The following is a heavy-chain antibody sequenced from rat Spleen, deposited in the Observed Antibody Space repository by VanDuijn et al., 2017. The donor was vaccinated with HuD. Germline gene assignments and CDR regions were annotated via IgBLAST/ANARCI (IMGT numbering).Heavy chain of an antibody. CDR3: ARERDGGLDY. V-gene: IGHV2-72*01. CDR1: GFSLTSNG. J-gene: IGHJ2*01. CDR2: IWAGGST. D-gene: IGHD1-11*01. Sequence: QVQLKESGPGLMQPSETLSLTCTVSGFSLTSNGVGWVRQPLGKGLVWMGTIWAGGSTNYNSAVQSRLSISRDTSKSQVFLKMNSLQPEDTGTYYCARERDGGLDYWGQGVMVTVSS.